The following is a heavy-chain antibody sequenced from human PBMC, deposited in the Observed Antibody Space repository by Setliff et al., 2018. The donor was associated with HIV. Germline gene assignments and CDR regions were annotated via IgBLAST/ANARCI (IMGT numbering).Heavy chain of an antibody. CDR3: ARDVLDLVISVYGF. V-gene: IGHV4-38-2*02. J-gene: IGHJ4*02. Sequence: SETLSLTCDVSGFSISSRYYWGWLRQSPGKGLEWIGNIYHTGSSYYNPSLNDRATISLDTSKNQSSLKLNSVTAADTAVYYCARDVLDLVISVYGFWGQGIPVTVSS. D-gene: IGHD3-22*01. CDR1: GFSISSRYY. CDR2: IYHTGSS.